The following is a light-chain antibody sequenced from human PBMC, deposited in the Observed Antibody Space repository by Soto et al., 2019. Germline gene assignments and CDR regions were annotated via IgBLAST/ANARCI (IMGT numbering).Light chain of an antibody. J-gene: IGKJ1*01. CDR3: QQSYSTPRT. CDR2: GAS. Sequence: EIVLTQSPASLSLSPGERATLSCRASQSVDSYLVWYQQKPGQAPRLLIFGASNRATGIPARFSGSGSGTDFTLTISSLQPEDFATYYCQQSYSTPRTFGQGTKVDIK. V-gene: IGKV3-11*01. CDR1: QSVDSY.